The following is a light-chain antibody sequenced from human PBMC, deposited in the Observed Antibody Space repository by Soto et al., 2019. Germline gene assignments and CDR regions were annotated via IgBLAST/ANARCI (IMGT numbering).Light chain of an antibody. J-gene: IGKJ4*01. Sequence: DIQMTQSPSTLSASVGDRVTITCRASQSISSWLAWYQQKPGTAPKFLIFDAYTLESGVPSRFSGSGSGTEFTLTISSLQPDDFATYYCKQYDDYPLTFGGGTKVDIK. CDR3: KQYDDYPLT. V-gene: IGKV1-5*01. CDR1: QSISSW. CDR2: DAY.